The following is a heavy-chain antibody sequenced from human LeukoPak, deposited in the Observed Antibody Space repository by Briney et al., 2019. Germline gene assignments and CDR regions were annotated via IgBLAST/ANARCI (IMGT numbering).Heavy chain of an antibody. CDR2: ISSSSSYI. J-gene: IGHJ4*02. CDR3: AIVWFGELFPSRVLDY. V-gene: IGHV3-21*01. CDR1: GFTFSSYS. Sequence: GGSLRLSCAASGFTFSSYSMNWVRQAPGKGLEWVSSISSSSSYIYYADSVKGRITISRDNAKNSLYLQMNSLIAEDTAVYYCAIVWFGELFPSRVLDYWGQGTLVTVSS. D-gene: IGHD3-10*01.